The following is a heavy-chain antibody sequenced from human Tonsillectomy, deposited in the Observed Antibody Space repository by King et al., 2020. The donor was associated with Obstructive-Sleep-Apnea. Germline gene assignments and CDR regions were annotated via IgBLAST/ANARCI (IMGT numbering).Heavy chain of an antibody. CDR3: ARLDSGSFRDAFDI. D-gene: IGHD1-26*01. CDR1: GGSISSYY. V-gene: IGHV4-59*08. J-gene: IGHJ3*02. Sequence: MQLQESGPGLVKPSETLSLTCTVSGGSISSYYWSWIRQPPGKGLEWIGYIYYSGSTNYNSSLKSRVTISVDTSKNQFSLKLSAVTAADTAVYYCARLDSGSFRDAFDIWGQGTMVTVSS. CDR2: IYYSGST.